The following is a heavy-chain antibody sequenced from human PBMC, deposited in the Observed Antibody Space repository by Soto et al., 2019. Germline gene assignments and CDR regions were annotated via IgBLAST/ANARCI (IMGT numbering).Heavy chain of an antibody. CDR2: IYTSGST. D-gene: IGHD4-17*01. CDR1: GGSISSYY. J-gene: IGHJ6*02. V-gene: IGHV4-4*07. CDR3: ARDGRAMTTVTNGGFYYYYGMDV. Sequence: LSLTCTVSGGSISSYYWSWIRQPAGKGLEWIGRIYTSGSTNYNPSLKSRVTMSVDTSKNQFSLKLSSVTAADTAVYYCARDGRAMTTVTNGGFYYYYGMDVWGQGTTVTVPS.